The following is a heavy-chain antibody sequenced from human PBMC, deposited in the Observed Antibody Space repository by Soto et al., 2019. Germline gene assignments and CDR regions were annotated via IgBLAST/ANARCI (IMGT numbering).Heavy chain of an antibody. CDR3: ARDDNYYDSSGYYHGFDP. Sequence: AASVKVSCKASGYTFTSYYMHWVRQAPGQGLEWMGIINPSGGSTSYAQKFQGRVTMTRDTSTSTVYMELSSLRSEDTAVYYCARDDNYYDSSGYYHGFDPWGQGTLVTVSS. D-gene: IGHD3-22*01. V-gene: IGHV1-46*01. J-gene: IGHJ5*02. CDR1: GYTFTSYY. CDR2: INPSGGST.